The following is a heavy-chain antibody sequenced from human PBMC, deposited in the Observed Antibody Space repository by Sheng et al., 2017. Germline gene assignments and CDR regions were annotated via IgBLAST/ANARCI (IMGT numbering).Heavy chain of an antibody. CDR2: INLSGST. CDR1: GGTFSGYY. J-gene: IGHJ6*02. CDR3: ARFRDSGWYRAV. V-gene: IGHV4-34*01. D-gene: IGHD6-19*01. Sequence: QVQLQQWGAGLLKPSETLSLTCAVYGGTFSGYYWSWIRQSPDKGLEWIGEINLSGSTNYNPSLHSRVTISVDTSKNQFSLSLSSVTAADTAVYYCARFRDSGWYRAVWGQGTTVTVSS.